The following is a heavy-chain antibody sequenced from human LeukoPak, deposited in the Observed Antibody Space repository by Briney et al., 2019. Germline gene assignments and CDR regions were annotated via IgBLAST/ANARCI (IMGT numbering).Heavy chain of an antibody. CDR2: IIPIFGTA. CDR3: ATSKSGGATGSWFDP. D-gene: IGHD1-26*01. Sequence: ASVKVSCKASGGTFSSYAISWVRQAPGQGLEWMGGIIPIFGTANYAQKFQGRVTITADESTSTAYMELSSLRSEDTAVYYCATSKSGGATGSWFDPWGQGTLVTVSS. J-gene: IGHJ5*02. CDR1: GGTFSSYA. V-gene: IGHV1-69*13.